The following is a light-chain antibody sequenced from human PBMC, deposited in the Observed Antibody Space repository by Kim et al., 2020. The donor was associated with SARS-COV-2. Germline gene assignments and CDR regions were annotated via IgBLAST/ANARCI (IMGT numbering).Light chain of an antibody. CDR3: NSRDSSGPVV. J-gene: IGLJ2*01. Sequence: VALGQTVRITCQGDSLRSYYASWYQQKPGQAPVLVIYGKNNRPSGIPDRFSGSSSGNTASLTITGAQAEDEAYYYCNSRDSSGPVVFGGGTKLTVL. CDR1: SLRSYY. V-gene: IGLV3-19*01. CDR2: GKN.